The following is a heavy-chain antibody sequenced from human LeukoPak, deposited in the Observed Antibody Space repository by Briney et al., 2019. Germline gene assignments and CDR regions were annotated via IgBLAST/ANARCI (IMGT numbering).Heavy chain of an antibody. V-gene: IGHV4-39*02. D-gene: IGHD1-26*01. CDR2: MSYSGGT. Sequence: ISTVSSGSISSYSYYWGWIRQPPGKGLEWIGSMSYSGGTYYNPSLKSRVTISVDTSKNQFSLKLTSVTVADTAVYYCARDSVGATIKRSFDYWGQGTLVTVSS. CDR1: SGSISSYSYY. J-gene: IGHJ4*02. CDR3: ARDSVGATIKRSFDY.